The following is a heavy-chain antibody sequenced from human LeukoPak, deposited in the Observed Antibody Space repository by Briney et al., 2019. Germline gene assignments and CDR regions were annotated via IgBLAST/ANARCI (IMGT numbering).Heavy chain of an antibody. Sequence: PGGSLRLSCAASGFPLSSSDMSWVRQTPANGLEWVSSITGDGVTTYYADSVKGRFTISRDNSKNILFLQMNSLGAEDSASYFCAKERRRVDTSMIRSYYFNYWGQGTPVTVSS. CDR2: ITGDGVTT. J-gene: IGHJ4*02. D-gene: IGHD3-16*01. CDR3: AKERRRVDTSMIRSYYFNY. V-gene: IGHV3-23*01. CDR1: GFPLSSSD.